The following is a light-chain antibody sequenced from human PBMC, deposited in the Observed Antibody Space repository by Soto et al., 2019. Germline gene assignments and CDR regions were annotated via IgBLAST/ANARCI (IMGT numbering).Light chain of an antibody. V-gene: IGKV1-5*03. CDR2: KAS. CDR1: HSISSW. Sequence: DIQMTQSPSTLSASVGDRVTITCRASHSISSWLAWYQQKPGKAPKLLIYKASSLESGVPSRFSGSGSGTDFTLTISSLQPDDFATYYCQQYNSWYTFGQGTKLEIK. CDR3: QQYNSWYT. J-gene: IGKJ2*01.